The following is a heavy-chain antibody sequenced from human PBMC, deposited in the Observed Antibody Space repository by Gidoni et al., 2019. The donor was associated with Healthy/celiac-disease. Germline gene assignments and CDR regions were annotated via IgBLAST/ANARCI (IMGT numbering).Heavy chain of an antibody. Sequence: QVQLQQWGAGLLKPSETLSLTCVVYGGSFSGYYWSWIRQPPGKGLEWIGEINHSGSTNYNPSLKSRVTISVDTSKNQFSLKLSSVTAADTAVYYCAGDPIQLSGGFDYWGQGTLVTVSS. V-gene: IGHV4-34*01. D-gene: IGHD5-18*01. CDR2: INHSGST. CDR3: AGDPIQLSGGFDY. J-gene: IGHJ4*02. CDR1: GGSFSGYY.